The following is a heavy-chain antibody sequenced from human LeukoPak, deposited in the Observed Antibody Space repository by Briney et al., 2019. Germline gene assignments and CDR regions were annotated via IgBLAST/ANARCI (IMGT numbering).Heavy chain of an antibody. CDR3: ARNYYDSSGYYVY. Sequence: GGSLRLSCAASGFTLSTFWMSWVRQSPGKGLEWVANIKQDGSEKYYVGSLKGRFTISRDNAKNSLYLQMNSLRAEDTAVYYCARNYYDSSGYYVYWGQGTLVTVSS. D-gene: IGHD3-22*01. V-gene: IGHV3-7*01. J-gene: IGHJ4*02. CDR2: IKQDGSEK. CDR1: GFTLSTFW.